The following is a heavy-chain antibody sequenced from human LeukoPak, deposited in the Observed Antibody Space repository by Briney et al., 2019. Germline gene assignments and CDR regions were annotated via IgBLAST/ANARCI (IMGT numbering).Heavy chain of an antibody. Sequence: GASVKVSCKASGYSYTSYVVNWVRQAPGRGLEGMGWISAYRGNTNYAQKLQGRVTMTTDTSTSTAYMELRSLRSDDTAVYYCARENRYRCDYWGQGSLVTVSS. CDR2: ISAYRGNT. D-gene: IGHD1-26*01. J-gene: IGHJ4*02. CDR3: ARENRYRCDY. V-gene: IGHV1-18*04. CDR1: GYSYTSYV.